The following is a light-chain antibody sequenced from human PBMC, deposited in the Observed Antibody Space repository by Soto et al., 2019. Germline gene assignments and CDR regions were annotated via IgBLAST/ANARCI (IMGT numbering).Light chain of an antibody. CDR1: QSVLYTSNDKNY. CDR2: WAS. Sequence: DIVMTQSPDSLAVSLGERATINCKSSQSVLYTSNDKNYLTWYQQKPGQPPKLLIDWASTRESGVPDRFSGSGSETDFTLTISNLQPEDVAVYYCQQYYSTPGTFGQGTKVEIK. V-gene: IGKV4-1*01. CDR3: QQYYSTPGT. J-gene: IGKJ1*01.